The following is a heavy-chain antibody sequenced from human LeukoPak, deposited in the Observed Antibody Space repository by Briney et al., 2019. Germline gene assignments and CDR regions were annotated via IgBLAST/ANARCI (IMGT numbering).Heavy chain of an antibody. V-gene: IGHV3-23*01. J-gene: IGHJ4*02. CDR2: ISGSGGST. CDR1: GFTFDNYG. D-gene: IGHD2-21*02. CDR3: ANPGIGSDIGY. Sequence: GGSLRLSCAASGFTFDNYGMSWVRQAPGKGLEWVSAISGSGGSTYYADSVKGRFTISRDNSKNTLYLQMNSLRAEDTAVYYCANPGIGSDIGYWGQGTLVTVSS.